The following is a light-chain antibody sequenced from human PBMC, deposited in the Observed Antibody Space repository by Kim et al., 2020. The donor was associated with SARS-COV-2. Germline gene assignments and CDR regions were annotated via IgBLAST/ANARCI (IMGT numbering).Light chain of an antibody. CDR3: QQYYRYSS. V-gene: IGKV1-5*03. Sequence: LSASVGDRVPITCRASQSIDTSLAWFQQRSGKAPKVLIYRASNLESGVPSRFSGSGSGTEFNLTISSLQPDDFATYYCQQYYRYSSFGQGTKLEI. J-gene: IGKJ2*01. CDR2: RAS. CDR1: QSIDTS.